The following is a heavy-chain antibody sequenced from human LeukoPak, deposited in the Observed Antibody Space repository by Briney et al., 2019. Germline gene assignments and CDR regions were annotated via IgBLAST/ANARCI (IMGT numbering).Heavy chain of an antibody. J-gene: IGHJ4*02. D-gene: IGHD6-13*01. CDR2: LSSSSSFV. CDR1: GFTLSSYS. V-gene: IGHV3-21*01. CDR3: ARDRLSSSWLTDY. Sequence: GGSLRLSCEASGFTLSSYSMNWVRQAPGKGLEWVSSLSSSSSFVYYADSVKGGFTISRDNAKNSLYLQMNSLRAEDTAVYYCARDRLSSSWLTDYWGQGTLVTVSS.